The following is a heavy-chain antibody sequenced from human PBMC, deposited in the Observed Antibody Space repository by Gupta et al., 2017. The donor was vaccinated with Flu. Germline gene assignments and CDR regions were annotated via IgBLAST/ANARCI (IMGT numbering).Heavy chain of an antibody. Sequence: SSSAGSRDRQAPGQGVGRGHGNSPIFVEGTYAKKFQGRLTITGDDLTGTVYMELTRLTSEDTGVYYCAREHDSSGYFFDYWGQGTPVTVSS. J-gene: IGHJ4*02. D-gene: IGHD3-22*01. CDR3: AREHDSSGYFFDY. CDR1: SSSA. V-gene: IGHV1-69*01. CDR2: NSPIFVEG.